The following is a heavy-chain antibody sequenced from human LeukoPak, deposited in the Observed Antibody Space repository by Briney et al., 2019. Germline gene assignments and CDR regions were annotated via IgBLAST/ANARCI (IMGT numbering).Heavy chain of an antibody. V-gene: IGHV1-18*01. J-gene: IGHJ3*02. D-gene: IGHD3-3*01. CDR1: GGTFSSYA. CDR2: ISAYNGNT. Sequence: EASVKVSFKASGGTFSSYAISWVRQAPGQGLEWMGWISAYNGNTNYSQKLRGRVTMTTDTSTSTAYMELRSLRSDDTAVYYCARDSGSRKDYWIAFDIWGQGTMVTVSS. CDR3: ARDSGSRKDYWIAFDI.